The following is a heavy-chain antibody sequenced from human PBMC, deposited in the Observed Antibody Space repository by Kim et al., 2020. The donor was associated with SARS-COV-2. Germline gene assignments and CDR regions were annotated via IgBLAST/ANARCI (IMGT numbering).Heavy chain of an antibody. J-gene: IGHJ4*02. CDR3: AREGRYYGSGSYGY. V-gene: IGHV3-30*01. Sequence: DAVKGRFTISRDNSKNTLYLQMNSLRAEDTTVYYCAREGRYYGSGSYGYWGQGTLVTVSS. D-gene: IGHD3-10*01.